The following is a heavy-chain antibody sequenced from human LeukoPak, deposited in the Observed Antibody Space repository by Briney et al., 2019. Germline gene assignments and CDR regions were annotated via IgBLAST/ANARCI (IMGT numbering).Heavy chain of an antibody. Sequence: PSETLSLTCAVSGGSISSSYWWTWVRQPPGKGLEWIGEIYHSGSTNYNPSLESRVSISVDKSKNQFSLKLSSVTAADTAVYYARGASTFPSDYWGQGTLVTVSS. J-gene: IGHJ4*02. D-gene: IGHD3-16*01. CDR3: ARGASTFPSDY. CDR1: GGSISSSYW. V-gene: IGHV4-4*02. CDR2: IYHSGST.